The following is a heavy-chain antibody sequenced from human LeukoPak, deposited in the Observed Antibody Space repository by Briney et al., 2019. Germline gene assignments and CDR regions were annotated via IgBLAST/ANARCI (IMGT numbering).Heavy chain of an antibody. CDR1: GFTFSHYG. J-gene: IGHJ4*02. V-gene: IGHV3-30*03. D-gene: IGHD3-10*01. Sequence: GGSLRLSCAASGFTFSHYGMHWVRQAPGKGLEWVALMSFDDNNKYYLDSVKGRFTISRDNSKNTLSLQMNSLRAEDTAMYYCARARNYHASGAFWIDYWGQGTLVTVSS. CDR3: ARARNYHASGAFWIDY. CDR2: MSFDDNNK.